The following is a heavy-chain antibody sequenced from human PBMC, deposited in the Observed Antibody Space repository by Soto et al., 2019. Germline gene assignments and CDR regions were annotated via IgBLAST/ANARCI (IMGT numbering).Heavy chain of an antibody. CDR3: ARGGKLGGDLDV. V-gene: IGHV1-69*02. Sequence: QAQLVQSGAEVKKPGSSVKASCKASGGTFNRETFSWVRQAPGQGLQWMGRIIPVLDVTEYPQNFQGRVTITADTSTRTVYLALSGLGSDDTAVYYCARGGKLGGDLDVWGKGTPVIVSS. J-gene: IGHJ6*04. CDR1: GGTFNRET. CDR2: IIPVLDVT. D-gene: IGHD3-10*01.